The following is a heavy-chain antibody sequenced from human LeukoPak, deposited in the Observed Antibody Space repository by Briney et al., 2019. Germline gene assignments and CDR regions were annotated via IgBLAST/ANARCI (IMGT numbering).Heavy chain of an antibody. CDR2: INPNSGGT. J-gene: IGHJ6*02. CDR3: ARELWFGESHYYGMDV. Sequence: GASVKASCKASGYTFTGYYMHWVRQAPGQGLEWMGWINPNSGGTNYAQKFQGRVTMTRDTSISTAYMELSRLRSDDTAVYYCARELWFGESHYYGMDVWGQGTTVTVSS. D-gene: IGHD3-10*01. CDR1: GYTFTGYY. V-gene: IGHV1-2*02.